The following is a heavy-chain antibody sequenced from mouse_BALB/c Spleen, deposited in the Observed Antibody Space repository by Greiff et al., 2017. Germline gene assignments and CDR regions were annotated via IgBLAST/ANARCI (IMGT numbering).Heavy chain of an antibody. CDR3: AKYDAMDD. V-gene: IGHV1-84*02. CDR2: IYPESGNT. Sequence: QVQLQQSGPELVRPGASVKISCKASGYTFTDYAINWVKQKPGQGLEWIGWIYPESGNTKYNEKFKGKATLTVDTSSSTAYMQLSSLTSEDTAVYCCAKYDAMDDWGAGTAVTVSS. J-gene: IGHJ4*01. CDR1: GYTFTDYA.